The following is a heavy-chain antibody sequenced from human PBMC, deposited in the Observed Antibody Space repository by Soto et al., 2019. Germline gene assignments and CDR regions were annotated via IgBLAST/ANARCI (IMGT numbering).Heavy chain of an antibody. CDR3: ARQIYDSDTGPNFQYYFDS. J-gene: IGHJ4*02. CDR1: GYSFSTYW. Sequence: PGESLKISCKGSGYSFSTYWISWVRQMPGRGLEWMGIIYPSDSQTYYSPSFRGHVTISVTKSITTVFLQWSSLRASDTAMYYCARQIYDSDTGPNFQYYFDSWGQGTPVTVSS. CDR2: IYPSDSQT. V-gene: IGHV5-10-1*01. D-gene: IGHD3-22*01.